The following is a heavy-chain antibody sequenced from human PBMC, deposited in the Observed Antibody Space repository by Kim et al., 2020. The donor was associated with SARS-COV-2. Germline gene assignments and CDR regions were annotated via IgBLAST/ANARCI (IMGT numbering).Heavy chain of an antibody. Sequence: DSVKGRFTISRDKSKNTLYLQMNSLRAEDTAVYYCAKELRGYIVGATLDYWGQGTLVTVSS. J-gene: IGHJ4*02. D-gene: IGHD1-26*01. CDR3: AKELRGYIVGATLDY. V-gene: IGHV3-23*01.